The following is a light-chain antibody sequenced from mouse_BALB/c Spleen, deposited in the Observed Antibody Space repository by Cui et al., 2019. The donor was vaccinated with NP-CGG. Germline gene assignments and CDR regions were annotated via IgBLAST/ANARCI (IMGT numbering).Light chain of an antibody. CDR1: TGAVTTSNY. J-gene: IGLJ1*01. V-gene: IGLV1*01. CDR2: GTN. Sequence: HAVVPPETEPTTSPGETVTLTCRSSTGAVTTSNYANWVQEKPDHLFTGLIGGTNNRAPGVPARFSGSLIGDKAALTITGAQTEDEAIYFCALWYSNHWLFGGGTKLTVL. CDR3: ALWYSNHWL.